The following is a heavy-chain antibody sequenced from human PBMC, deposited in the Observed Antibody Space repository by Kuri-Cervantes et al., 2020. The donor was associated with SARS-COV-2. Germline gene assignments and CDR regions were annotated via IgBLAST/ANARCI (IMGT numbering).Heavy chain of an antibody. D-gene: IGHD7-27*01. CDR2: ISAYNGNT. CDR3: ARDSGVSRSWDYYYYYVMDV. Sequence: ASVKVSCKASGYTFPSYGISWVRQAPGQGLEGMGWISAYNGNTNYAQKLQGRVTMTTDTSKSKAYMELRSLRSDDTAVYYCARDSGVSRSWDYYYYYVMDVWGQGTTVTVSS. CDR1: GYTFPSYG. V-gene: IGHV1-18*04. J-gene: IGHJ6*02.